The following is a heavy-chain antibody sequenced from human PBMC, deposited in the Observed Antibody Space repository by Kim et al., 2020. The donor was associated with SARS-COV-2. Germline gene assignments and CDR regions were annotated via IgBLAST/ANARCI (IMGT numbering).Heavy chain of an antibody. D-gene: IGHD3-10*01. J-gene: IGHJ4*02. V-gene: IGHV3-23*01. Sequence: ESGKGRFTITRDNSKNTLYLEMNSLRAEDTAVYYCAKVHITLVRGAIDYWGQGTLVTVSS. CDR3: AKVHITLVRGAIDY.